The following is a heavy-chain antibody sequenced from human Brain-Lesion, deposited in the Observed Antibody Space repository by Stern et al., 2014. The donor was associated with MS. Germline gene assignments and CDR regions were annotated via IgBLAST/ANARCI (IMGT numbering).Heavy chain of an antibody. D-gene: IGHD1-1*01. Sequence: EVQLVESGGGLVQPGGSLRLSCAVSGFTFSDHWMSWVRQAPGKGLEWVATIKQDGSETFYVDSVKGRFTISRDNAKNSLYLQLNSLRVEDTAIYYCARDSDNANWREFYFDYWGQGTLVTVSS. CDR2: IKQDGSET. CDR3: ARDSDNANWREFYFDY. CDR1: GFTFSDHW. J-gene: IGHJ4*02. V-gene: IGHV3-7*01.